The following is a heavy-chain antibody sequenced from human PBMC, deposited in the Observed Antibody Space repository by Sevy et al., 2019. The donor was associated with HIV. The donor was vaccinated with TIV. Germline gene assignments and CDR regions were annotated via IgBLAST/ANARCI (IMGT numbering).Heavy chain of an antibody. CDR1: GFTFSSYA. D-gene: IGHD3-10*01. CDR3: AKRALVRGVGPVAEAS. CDR2: ISGSGDTT. Sequence: GGSLRLSCAVSGFTFSSYAMSWVRQAPGKGLEWVSGISGSGDTTHYADSVKGRFTISRDNSKNTLYRQMNTLRAEDTAVYYCAKRALVRGVGPVAEASWGQGTLFTVSS. V-gene: IGHV3-23*01. J-gene: IGHJ5*02.